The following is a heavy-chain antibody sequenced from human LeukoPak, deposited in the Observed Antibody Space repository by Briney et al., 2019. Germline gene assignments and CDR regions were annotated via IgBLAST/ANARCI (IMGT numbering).Heavy chain of an antibody. J-gene: IGHJ4*02. CDR1: GYTFTSYG. Sequence: ASLKVSCKASGYTFTSYGISWVRQAPGQGLEWMGWINAFTGNTNYAQKHQGRVIMTTDTATTTAYMELRSLRSDDTAVYYCARNTAKVFFEYWGQGTLVTVSS. CDR3: ARNTAKVFFEY. D-gene: IGHD5-18*01. V-gene: IGHV1-18*01. CDR2: INAFTGNT.